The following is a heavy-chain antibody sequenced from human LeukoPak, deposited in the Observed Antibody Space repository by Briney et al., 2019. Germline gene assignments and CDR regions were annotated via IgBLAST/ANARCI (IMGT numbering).Heavy chain of an antibody. V-gene: IGHV1-69*13. CDR2: IIPIFGTA. CDR1: GGTFSSYA. D-gene: IGHD2-15*01. Sequence: SVKVSCKAFGGTFSSYAISWVRQAPGQGLEWMGGIIPIFGTANYAQKFQGRVTITADESTSTAYMELSSLRSEDTAVYYCAREGYCSGGSCYSRWFDPWGQGTLVTVSS. J-gene: IGHJ5*02. CDR3: AREGYCSGGSCYSRWFDP.